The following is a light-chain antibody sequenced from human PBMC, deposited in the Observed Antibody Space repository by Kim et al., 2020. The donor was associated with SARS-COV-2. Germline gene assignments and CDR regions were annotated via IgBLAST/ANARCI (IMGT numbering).Light chain of an antibody. V-gene: IGKV3-15*01. J-gene: IGKJ1*01. Sequence: EIVMTQSPATLSVSPGERATLSCRASQSVTSNLAWYQQKPGQAPRLLIYGASTRATGIAARFSGSGSGTEFTLTISNLQSEDFAVYYCQQYNNWWTFGQGTKVDIK. CDR2: GAS. CDR3: QQYNNWWT. CDR1: QSVTSN.